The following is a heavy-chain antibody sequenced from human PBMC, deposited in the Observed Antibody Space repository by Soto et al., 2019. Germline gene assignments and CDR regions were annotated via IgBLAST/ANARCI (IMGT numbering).Heavy chain of an antibody. D-gene: IGHD3-22*01. CDR1: GGSISSSSYY. CDR3: ASEKDSSGYESSDWFDP. J-gene: IGHJ5*02. Sequence: LSLTCTVSGGSISSSSYYWGWIRQPPGKGLEWIGSIYYSGSTYYNPSLKSRVTISVDTSKNQFSLKLSSVTAADTAVYYCASEKDSSGYESSDWFDPWGQGTLVTVSS. V-gene: IGHV4-39*01. CDR2: IYYSGST.